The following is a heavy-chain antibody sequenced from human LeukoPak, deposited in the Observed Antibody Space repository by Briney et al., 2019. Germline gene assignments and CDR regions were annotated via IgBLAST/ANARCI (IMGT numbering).Heavy chain of an antibody. Sequence: GGSLRLSCVASGFKFSDSYMNWIRQAPGKGLEWISYITTSGSTMYYADSVKGRFAVSRDNAKNSLYLQMNSLRAEDTAVYYCARDPAIQIWLSAYYFDYWGRGTLVTVSS. CDR3: ARDPAIQIWLSAYYFDY. CDR1: GFKFSDSY. D-gene: IGHD5-18*01. V-gene: IGHV3-11*04. J-gene: IGHJ4*02. CDR2: ITTSGSTM.